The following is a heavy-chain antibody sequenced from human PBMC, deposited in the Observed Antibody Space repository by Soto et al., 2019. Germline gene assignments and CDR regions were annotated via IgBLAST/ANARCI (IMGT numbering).Heavy chain of an antibody. CDR1: GGFVSSCSYS. CDR2: MYSSENT. V-gene: IGHV4-39*01. J-gene: IGHJ6*02. Sequence: SGTLFLTCSVSGGFVSSCSYSWGWVRQSPGKGLEWIGTMYSSENTYYNPSLLSRVTISVDTSKNEFSLRLSSVTAADTAVYYCARLNGYCISTNCHGYYGMDVWGQGTTVTVSS. CDR3: ARLNGYCISTNCHGYYGMDV. D-gene: IGHD2-2*03.